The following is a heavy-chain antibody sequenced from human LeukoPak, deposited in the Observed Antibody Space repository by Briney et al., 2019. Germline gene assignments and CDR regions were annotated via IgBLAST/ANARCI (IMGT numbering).Heavy chain of an antibody. V-gene: IGHV3-21*01. CDR2: ISSSSSYI. CDR1: RFTFSSYS. Sequence: PGGSLRLSCAASRFTFSSYSMNWVRQAPGKGLEWVSSISSSSSYIYYADSVKGRFTISRDNAKNSLYLQMNSLRAEDTAVYYCARDVMRYCSGGSCYAHDYWGQGTLATVSS. D-gene: IGHD2-15*01. CDR3: ARDVMRYCSGGSCYAHDY. J-gene: IGHJ4*02.